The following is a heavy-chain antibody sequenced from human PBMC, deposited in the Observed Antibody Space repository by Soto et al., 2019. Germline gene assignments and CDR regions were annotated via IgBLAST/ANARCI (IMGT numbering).Heavy chain of an antibody. J-gene: IGHJ6*02. CDR2: ISYDGSNK. Sequence: QVQLVESGGGVVQPGRSLRLSCAASGFTFSSYAMHWVRQAPGKGLDCVAFISYDGSNKYYADSVKGRFTISRYNSKNTLYLQMNSLRAEATAVYYCARDHAIKWELLRPYYYYGRDVWGQGTTVTVSS. CDR3: ARDHAIKWELLRPYYYYGRDV. CDR1: GFTFSSYA. D-gene: IGHD1-26*01. V-gene: IGHV3-30-3*01.